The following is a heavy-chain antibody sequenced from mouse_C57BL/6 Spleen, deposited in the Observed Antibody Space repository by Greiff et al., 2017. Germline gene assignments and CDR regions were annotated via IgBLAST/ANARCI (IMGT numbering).Heavy chain of an antibody. J-gene: IGHJ2*01. V-gene: IGHV3-6*01. D-gene: IGHD2-5*01. Sequence: ESGPGLVKPSQSLSLTCSVTGYSITSGYYWNWIRQFPGNKLEWMGYISYAGSNNYNPSLKNRISITRDTSKNQFFLKLNSVTTEDTATYYCARSNYVSYFDYWGQGTTLTVSS. CDR1: GYSITSGYY. CDR2: ISYAGSN. CDR3: ARSNYVSYFDY.